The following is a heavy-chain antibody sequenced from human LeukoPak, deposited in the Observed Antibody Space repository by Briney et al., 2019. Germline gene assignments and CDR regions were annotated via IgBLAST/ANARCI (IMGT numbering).Heavy chain of an antibody. CDR3: ARAGGYGLIDY. Sequence: SETLSLTCSVSGDSISSSSSYWGWIRQPPGKGLEWIGSIYHSGTTYSGSTYYNPSLKSRVTISLDTSKNQFSLKVGSMTAADTAVYYCARAGGYGLIDYWGQGTMVTVSS. D-gene: IGHD5-18*01. CDR1: GDSISSSSSY. J-gene: IGHJ4*02. V-gene: IGHV4-39*07. CDR2: IYHSGTTYSGST.